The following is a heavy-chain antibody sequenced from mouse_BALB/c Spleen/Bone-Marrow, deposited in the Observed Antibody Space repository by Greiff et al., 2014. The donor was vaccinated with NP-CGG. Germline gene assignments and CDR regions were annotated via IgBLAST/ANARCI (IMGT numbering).Heavy chain of an antibody. J-gene: IGHJ2*01. Sequence: VQLQQSGAELVRPGTSVKVSCKASGYAFTNYLIEWVKQRPGQGLEWTGMINPGSGGTNYNEKFKGKATLTADKSSSTAYMQLSSLTSGDSAVYFCARRDGSYFDYWGQGTTLTVSS. CDR3: ARRDGSYFDY. CDR2: INPGSGGT. D-gene: IGHD3-3*01. V-gene: IGHV1-54*01. CDR1: GYAFTNYL.